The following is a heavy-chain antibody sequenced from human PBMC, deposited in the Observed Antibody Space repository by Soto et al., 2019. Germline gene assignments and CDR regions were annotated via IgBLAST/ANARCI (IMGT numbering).Heavy chain of an antibody. CDR2: IDPSDSYT. CDR3: ARQTGGIIDY. D-gene: IGHD3-16*01. J-gene: IGHJ4*02. Sequence: PGESLKLSCKGSGYSFTSYWIAWVRQMPGKGLEWMGRIDPSDSYTNYSPSFQGHVTISADKSISTAYLQWSSLKASDTAMYYCARQTGGIIDYWGQGTLVTVS. CDR1: GYSFTSYW. V-gene: IGHV5-10-1*01.